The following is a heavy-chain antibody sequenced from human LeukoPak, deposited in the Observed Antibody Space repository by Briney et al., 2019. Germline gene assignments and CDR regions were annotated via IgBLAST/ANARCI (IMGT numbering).Heavy chain of an antibody. CDR2: IWYNGSNK. J-gene: IGHJ5*02. CDR1: GFTFSSFA. D-gene: IGHD4-17*01. V-gene: IGHV3-33*01. CDR3: SRGGYGDYNNWFDP. Sequence: GRSLRLSCAASGFTFSSFAMHWVRQAPCKGLEWVADIWYNGSNKYYAESVKGRFTISRDNSRNTLYLQMNSLRAEDTAVYYCSRGGYGDYNNWFDPWGQGTLVIVSS.